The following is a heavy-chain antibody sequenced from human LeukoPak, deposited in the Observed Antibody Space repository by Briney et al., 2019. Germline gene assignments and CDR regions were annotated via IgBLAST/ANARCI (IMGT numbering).Heavy chain of an antibody. CDR1: GGSISSYY. CDR2: IYYSGST. Sequence: SETLSLTRTVSGGSISSYYWSWIRQPPGKGLEWIGYIYYSGSTTYNPSLKSRVTISVDTSKNQFSLKLSSVTAADTAVYYCARRIMITFGGVTAKYFDYWGQGTLVTVSS. V-gene: IGHV4-59*01. D-gene: IGHD3-16*01. J-gene: IGHJ4*02. CDR3: ARRIMITFGGVTAKYFDY.